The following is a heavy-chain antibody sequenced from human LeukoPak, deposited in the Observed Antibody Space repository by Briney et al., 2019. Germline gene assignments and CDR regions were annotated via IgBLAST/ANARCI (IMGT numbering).Heavy chain of an antibody. D-gene: IGHD5-18*01. V-gene: IGHV1-2*02. Sequence: ASVKVSCKASGYTFTGYYMHWVRQAPGQGLEWMGWINPNSGGTNYAQKFQGRVTMTRDTSTSTAYMELSRLRSDDTAVYYCAKSPGDTAMIGYWGQGTLVTVSS. CDR2: INPNSGGT. CDR1: GYTFTGYY. CDR3: AKSPGDTAMIGY. J-gene: IGHJ4*02.